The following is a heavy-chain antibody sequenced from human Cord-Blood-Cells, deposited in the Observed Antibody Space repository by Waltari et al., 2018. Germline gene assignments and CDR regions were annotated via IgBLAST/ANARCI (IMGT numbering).Heavy chain of an antibody. J-gene: IGHJ5*02. CDR1: GGTFSRYA. CDR2: IIPILGTA. V-gene: IGHV1-69*01. D-gene: IGHD5-18*01. Sequence: QVQQVQSGAEVKKPGSSVKVSCKDSGGTFSRYALSWVRQAPGQGLEWRGGIIPILGTANYAQKFQGRVAITADESTSTAYMELSSLRSEDTAVYYCARQAVVTDVGWFDPWGQGTLVTVSS. CDR3: ARQAVVTDVGWFDP.